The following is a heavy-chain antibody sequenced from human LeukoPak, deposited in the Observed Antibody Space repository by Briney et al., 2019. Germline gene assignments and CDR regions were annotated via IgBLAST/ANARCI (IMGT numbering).Heavy chain of an antibody. D-gene: IGHD1-26*01. V-gene: IGHV4-34*01. CDR3: AGSPDALDI. J-gene: IGHJ3*02. Sequence: SETLSLTCAVYGGSFSGYYWSWIRQPPGKGLEWIGEINHSGSTNYNPSLKSRVTISVDTSKNQFSLKLSSVTAADTAVYYCAGSPDALDIWGQGTMVTVSS. CDR1: GGSFSGYY. CDR2: INHSGST.